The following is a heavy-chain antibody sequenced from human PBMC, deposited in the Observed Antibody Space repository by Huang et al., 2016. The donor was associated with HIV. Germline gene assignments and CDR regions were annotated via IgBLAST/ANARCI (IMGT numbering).Heavy chain of an antibody. CDR1: GDSFSDSF. CDR2: RNHRGSA. V-gene: IGHV4-34*01. CDR3: ARPKMTAIPSDSSWSFFDF. D-gene: IGHD3-3*01. J-gene: IGHJ4*02. Sequence: QVRLEQWGPNLLKPSDTLSLQCAVYGDSFSDSFWTWIRQSPVKGLEWIGERNHRGSATHNPSLRSRVSMSVDPAKNQIYLNLTSVRAADSAVYFCARPKMTAIPSDSSWSFFDFWGRGTPVTVSS.